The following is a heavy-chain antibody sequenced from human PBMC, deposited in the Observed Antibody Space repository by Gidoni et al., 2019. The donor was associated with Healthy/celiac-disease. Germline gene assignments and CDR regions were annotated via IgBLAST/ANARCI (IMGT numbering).Heavy chain of an antibody. CDR1: GFTFGDYA. D-gene: IGHD5-12*01. CDR2: IRSKAYGGTT. V-gene: IGHV3-49*04. J-gene: IGHJ6*02. Sequence: EVQLVESGGGLVQPGRSLRLSCTASGFTFGDYAMSWVRQAPGKGLEWVGFIRSKAYGGTTEYAASVKGRFTISRDDSKSIAYLQMNSLKTEDTAVYYCTRDSGYDSDYYYYGMDVWGQGTTVTVSS. CDR3: TRDSGYDSDYYYYGMDV.